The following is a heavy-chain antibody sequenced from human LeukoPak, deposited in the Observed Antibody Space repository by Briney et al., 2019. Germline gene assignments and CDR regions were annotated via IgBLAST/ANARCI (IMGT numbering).Heavy chain of an antibody. CDR1: GFTFSNAW. CDR2: IKSKTDGGTT. D-gene: IGHD2-2*01. CDR3: TTDPIVVVPAAIGYYYYYYMDV. V-gene: IGHV3-15*01. J-gene: IGHJ6*03. Sequence: GGSLRLSCAASGFTFSNAWMSWVRQAPGKGLEWVGRIKSKTDGGTTDYAAPVKGRFTISRDDSKNALYLQMNSLKTEDTAVYYCTTDPIVVVPAAIGYYYYYYMDVWGKGTTVTVSS.